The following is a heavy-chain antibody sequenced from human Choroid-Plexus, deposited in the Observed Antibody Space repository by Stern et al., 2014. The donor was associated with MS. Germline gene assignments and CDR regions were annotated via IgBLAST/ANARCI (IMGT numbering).Heavy chain of an antibody. D-gene: IGHD2/OR15-2a*01. CDR1: GFTFGSCA. V-gene: IGHV3-30*18. CDR3: AKDRHYLTYFFDH. CDR2: VSYDGSNK. Sequence: VQLEESGGGVVQPGRPLRLSCVASGFTFGSCAMHWVRQAPGKGLAWVAGVSYDGSNKYYADSVKGRFTISRDNSQNTLYMQMSSLRPEDTAVYYCAKDRHYLTYFFDHWGQGSLVTVSS. J-gene: IGHJ5*02.